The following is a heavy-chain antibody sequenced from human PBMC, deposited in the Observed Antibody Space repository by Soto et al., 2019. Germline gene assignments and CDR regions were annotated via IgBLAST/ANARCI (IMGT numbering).Heavy chain of an antibody. CDR2: ISGSGGST. Sequence: GESLKISCAASGFTFSSYAMSWVRQAPGKGLEWVSAISGSGGSTYYADSVKGRFTISRDNSKNTLYLQMNSLRAEDTAVYYCAKGRAVTRAHYVDYWGQGTLVTVSS. CDR3: AKGRAVTRAHYVDY. CDR1: GFTFSSYA. V-gene: IGHV3-23*01. D-gene: IGHD4-17*01. J-gene: IGHJ4*02.